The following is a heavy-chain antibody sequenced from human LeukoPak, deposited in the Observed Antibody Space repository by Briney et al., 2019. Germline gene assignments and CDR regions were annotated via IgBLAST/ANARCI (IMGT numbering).Heavy chain of an antibody. V-gene: IGHV3-7*03. CDR3: ARYGQLGD. Sequence: EWVALIKQDGSEKYYVDSVKGRFTMSRDNAESSLYLQMNSLRVEDTAMYYCARYGQLGDWGRGTLVTVSS. J-gene: IGHJ4*02. CDR2: IKQDGSEK. D-gene: IGHD6-6*01.